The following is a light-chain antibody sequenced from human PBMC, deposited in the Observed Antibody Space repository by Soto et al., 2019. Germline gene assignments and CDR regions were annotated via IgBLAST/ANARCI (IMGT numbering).Light chain of an antibody. Sequence: EIVLTQSPGTLSLSPGERATLSCRASQCVSSSYLAWYQQKPGQAPRLLIYGASSRATGIPDRFSGSGSGTDFTLTISRLEPEDFAVYYCQQYGSSFTFGPGTKVDIK. CDR3: QQYGSSFT. J-gene: IGKJ3*01. V-gene: IGKV3-20*01. CDR2: GAS. CDR1: QCVSSSY.